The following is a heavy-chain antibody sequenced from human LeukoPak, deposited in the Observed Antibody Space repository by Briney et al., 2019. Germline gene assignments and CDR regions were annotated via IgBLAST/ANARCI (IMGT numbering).Heavy chain of an antibody. D-gene: IGHD5-12*01. CDR2: ITSSSSNV. J-gene: IGHJ4*02. Sequence: GGSLRLSCAASGFTFSSYAMSWVRQAPGKGLEWVSYITSSSSNVYYADSVKGRFTVSRDNAKNSLYLQMNSLRAEDTAVYYCARDSGGYDYWGQGTLVTVSS. CDR1: GFTFSSYA. V-gene: IGHV3-48*04. CDR3: ARDSGGYDY.